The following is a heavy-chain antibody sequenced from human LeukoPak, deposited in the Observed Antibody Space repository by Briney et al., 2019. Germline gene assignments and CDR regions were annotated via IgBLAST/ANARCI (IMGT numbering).Heavy chain of an antibody. J-gene: IGHJ4*02. CDR1: GYTFIDSY. V-gene: IGHV1-2*02. CDR3: ARDQWELLSRPLEY. D-gene: IGHD1-26*01. Sequence: GASVKVSCKASGYTFIDSYIHWVRQAPGQGLEWMGWVNPKSGRTNYAQQFQGRVTMTSDTSMNTVYMEMSGLRSDDTAVYYCARDQWELLSRPLEYWGQGTLVTVSS. CDR2: VNPKSGRT.